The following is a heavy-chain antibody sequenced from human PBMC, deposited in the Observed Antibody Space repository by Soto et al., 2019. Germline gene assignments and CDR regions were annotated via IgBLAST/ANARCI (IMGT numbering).Heavy chain of an antibody. D-gene: IGHD3-3*02. CDR3: ARLPSRHLVDY. J-gene: IGHJ4*02. Sequence: SETLSLTCTVSGSSINSSGYYWGWIRQPPGKGLEWIGSMFYGVSTYYNPSLKSRVTVSVDTSKNQFSLNLRSVTAADTAVYYCARLPSRHLVDYWGQGTLVTSPQ. CDR1: GSSINSSGYY. V-gene: IGHV4-39*01. CDR2: MFYGVST.